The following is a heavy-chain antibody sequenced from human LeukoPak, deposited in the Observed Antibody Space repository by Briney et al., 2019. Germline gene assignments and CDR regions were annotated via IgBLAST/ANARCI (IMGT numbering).Heavy chain of an antibody. CDR2: ISSSSSTI. Sequence: GGSLRLSCAASGFTFSSYSMNWVRQAPGKGLEWVSYISSSSSTIYYADSVKGRFTISRDIAKNSLYLQMSSLRAEDTAVYYCARESANYIVVVVAANYYGMDVWGQGTTVTVSS. V-gene: IGHV3-48*01. CDR3: ARESANYIVVVVAANYYGMDV. D-gene: IGHD2-15*01. CDR1: GFTFSSYS. J-gene: IGHJ6*02.